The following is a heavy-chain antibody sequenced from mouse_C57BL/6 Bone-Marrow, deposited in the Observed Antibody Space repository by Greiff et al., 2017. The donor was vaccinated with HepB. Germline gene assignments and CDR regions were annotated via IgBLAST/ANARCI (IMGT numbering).Heavy chain of an antibody. V-gene: IGHV5-9*01. Sequence: EVQLVESGGGLVKPGGSLKLSCAASGFTFSSYTMSWVRQTPEKRLEWVATISGGGGNTYYPDSVKGRFTISRDHAKNTLYLQMSSLRSEDTALYYCARHGRLPLGFAYWGQGTLVTVSA. CDR2: ISGGGGNT. CDR3: ARHGRLPLGFAY. J-gene: IGHJ3*01. D-gene: IGHD2-2*01. CDR1: GFTFSSYT.